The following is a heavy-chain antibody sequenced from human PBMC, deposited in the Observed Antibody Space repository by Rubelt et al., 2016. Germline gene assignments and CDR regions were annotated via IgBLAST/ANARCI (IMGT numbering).Heavy chain of an antibody. Sequence: QVQLQESGPGLVKPSETLSLTCAVYGGSFSGYYWSWIRQPPGKGLEWIGYIYYSGSTYYNPSRKSRITITVDTSKNQFSRKLSSGTAADTAGYYCARERGDSYFDYWGQGTLGTVSS. J-gene: IGHJ4*02. V-gene: IGHV4-34*09. CDR3: ARERGDSYFDY. CDR2: IYYSGST. D-gene: IGHD4-17*01. CDR1: GGSFSGYY.